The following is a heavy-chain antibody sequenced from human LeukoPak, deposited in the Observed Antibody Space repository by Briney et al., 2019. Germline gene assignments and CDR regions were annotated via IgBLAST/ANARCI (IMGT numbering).Heavy chain of an antibody. V-gene: IGHV3-30-3*01. CDR2: ISYDGTTQ. Sequence: GGSLRLSCTASGFTFGDYGMSWVRQAPGKGLEWVSIISYDGTTQYYADSVKGRFTISRDNSKNTLYLQMNSLRAEDTAVYYCARDREPRLRGVFQHWGQGTLVTVSS. CDR1: GFTFGDYG. J-gene: IGHJ1*01. CDR3: ARDREPRLRGVFQH. D-gene: IGHD4-17*01.